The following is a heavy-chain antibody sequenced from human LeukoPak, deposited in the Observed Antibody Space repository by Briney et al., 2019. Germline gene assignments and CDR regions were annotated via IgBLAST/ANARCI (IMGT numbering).Heavy chain of an antibody. V-gene: IGHV3-30*03. CDR3: AREATWGQWYFDL. J-gene: IGHJ4*02. Sequence: ATSLRLSCAASGFTFHDHGMDWVRQAPGKGLEWVAVIAADGGVKQYADFVKGRFSLSRDNSKNTLFPEMNGLTVEDTAVYYCAREATWGQWYFDLWGQGAPVTVSS. D-gene: IGHD6-19*01. CDR2: IAADGGVK. CDR1: GFTFHDHG.